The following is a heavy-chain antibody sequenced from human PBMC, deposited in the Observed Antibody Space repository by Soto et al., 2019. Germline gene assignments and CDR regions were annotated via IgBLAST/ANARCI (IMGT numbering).Heavy chain of an antibody. Sequence: SVKVSCKASGGTFSSYAISWVREAPGQGLEWMGGIIPIFGTANYARKFQGRVTITADESTSAAYMELSSLRSEDTAVYYCARALVGATRANYYYYGMDVWGQGTTVTVSS. V-gene: IGHV1-69*13. D-gene: IGHD1-26*01. CDR3: ARALVGATRANYYYYGMDV. CDR2: IIPIFGTA. CDR1: GGTFSSYA. J-gene: IGHJ6*02.